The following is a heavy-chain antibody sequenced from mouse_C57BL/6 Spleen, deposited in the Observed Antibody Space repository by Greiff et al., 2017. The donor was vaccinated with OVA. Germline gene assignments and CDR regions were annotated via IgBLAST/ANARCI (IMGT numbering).Heavy chain of an antibody. Sequence: VKLQESGAELVRPGTSVKVSCKASGYAFTNYLIEWVKQRPGQGLEWIGVINPGSGGTNYNEKFKGKATLTADKSSSTAYMQLSSLTSEDSAVYFCARGFTTVVANDYWGRGTTLTVSS. CDR2: INPGSGGT. CDR3: ARGFTTVVANDY. V-gene: IGHV1-54*01. J-gene: IGHJ2*01. D-gene: IGHD1-1*01. CDR1: GYAFTNYL.